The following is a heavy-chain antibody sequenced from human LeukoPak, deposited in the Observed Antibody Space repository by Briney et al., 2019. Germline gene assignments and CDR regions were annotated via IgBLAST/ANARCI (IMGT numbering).Heavy chain of an antibody. CDR2: IRYDGSNK. J-gene: IGHJ5*02. CDR1: GFTFSSYG. CDR3: ARGTLVRSSWSSFDP. Sequence: GGSLRLSCAASGFTFSSYGMHWVRQAPGKGLEWVAFIRYDGSNKYYADSVKGRFTISRDNSKNTLYLQMNSLRAEDTAVYYCARGTLVRSSWSSFDPWGQGTLVTVSS. D-gene: IGHD6-13*01. V-gene: IGHV3-30*02.